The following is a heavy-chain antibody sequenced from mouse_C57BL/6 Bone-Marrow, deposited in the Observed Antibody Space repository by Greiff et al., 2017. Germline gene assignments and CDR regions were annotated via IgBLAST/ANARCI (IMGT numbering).Heavy chain of an antibody. CDR1: GYSITSGYY. Sequence: EVQLQQSGPGLVKPSQSLSLTCSVTGYSITSGYYWNWIRQFPGNKLEWMGYISYDGSNNYNPSLKNRISITRDTSKNQFFLKLNSVTTEDTATYYCARVAYGRGWYFDVWGTGTTVTVSS. J-gene: IGHJ1*03. CDR2: ISYDGSN. D-gene: IGHD1-2*01. V-gene: IGHV3-6*01. CDR3: ARVAYGRGWYFDV.